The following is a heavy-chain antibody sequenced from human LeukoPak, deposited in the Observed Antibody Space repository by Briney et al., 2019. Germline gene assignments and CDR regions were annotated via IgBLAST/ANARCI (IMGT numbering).Heavy chain of an antibody. CDR1: GYSFTSYW. CDR3: ARQRGLVQGAFHI. D-gene: IGHD6-19*01. CDR2: IYPGDSDT. J-gene: IGHJ3*02. V-gene: IGHV5-51*01. Sequence: GESLKISCKGSGYSFTSYWIGWVRQMPGKGLEWMGVIYPGDSDTRYSPSFQGQVTISVDKSISTAYLQWSSLKASDTAMYYCARQRGLVQGAFHIWGQGTMVTVSS.